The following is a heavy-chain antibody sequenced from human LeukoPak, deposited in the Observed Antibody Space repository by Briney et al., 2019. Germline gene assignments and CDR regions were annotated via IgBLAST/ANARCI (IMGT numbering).Heavy chain of an antibody. CDR1: GFTFTNSA. D-gene: IGHD3-22*01. J-gene: IGHJ4*02. Sequence: PGGSLRLSCAASGFTFTNSAMGWVRQAPGKGLEWVSSISASGGSTYYADSVKGRFTISRDNSQNTLYLQMNSLRAEDTALYYCAKDGLSYDGSTHVYYFHYLGQGTRVTVSS. CDR2: ISASGGST. CDR3: AKDGLSYDGSTHVYYFHY. V-gene: IGHV3-23*01.